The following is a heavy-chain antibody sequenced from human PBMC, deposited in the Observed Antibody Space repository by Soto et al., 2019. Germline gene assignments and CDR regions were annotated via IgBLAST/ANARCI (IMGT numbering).Heavy chain of an antibody. Sequence: PGGSLRLSCEASGFPFDNYAMSWVRQAPGKGLEGVSAISGGSPKEFYAESVQGRFTISRDNAKNSLYLEMNDLRDEDTAVYYCARDTSHGVTIGGLDSWGQGTLVTVSS. CDR2: ISGGSPKE. D-gene: IGHD3-16*01. CDR3: ARDTSHGVTIGGLDS. V-gene: IGHV3-23*01. CDR1: GFPFDNYA. J-gene: IGHJ4*02.